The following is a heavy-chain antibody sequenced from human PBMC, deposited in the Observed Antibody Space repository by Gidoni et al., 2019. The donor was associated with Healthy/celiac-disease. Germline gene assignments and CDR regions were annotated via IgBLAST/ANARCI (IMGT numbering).Heavy chain of an antibody. D-gene: IGHD2-2*01. Sequence: QVQLVQSGAEVKKPGASVKVSCTASGYTFTSYGISWVRQAPGQGLEWMGWISAYRVTMTTDTSTSTAYMELRSLRSDDTAVYYCARVVVVPAARDDYYYYGMDVWAQGTTVTVSS. V-gene: IGHV1-18*01. CDR1: GYTFTSYG. CDR2: ISAY. J-gene: IGHJ6*02. CDR3: ARVVVVPAARDDYYYYGMDV.